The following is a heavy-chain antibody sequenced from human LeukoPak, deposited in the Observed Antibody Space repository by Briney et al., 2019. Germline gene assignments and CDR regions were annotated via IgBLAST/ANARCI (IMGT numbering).Heavy chain of an antibody. J-gene: IGHJ6*02. V-gene: IGHV3-21*01. CDR2: ISSSSSYI. CDR1: GFAFSSYS. D-gene: IGHD2-2*01. CDR3: ARAGPPYCSSTSCDGMDV. Sequence: TTGGSLRLSCAASGFAFSSYSMNWVRQAPGKGLEWVSSISSSSSYIYYADSVKGRFTISRDNAKNSLYLQMNCLRAEDTAVYYCARAGPPYCSSTSCDGMDVWGQGTTVTVSS.